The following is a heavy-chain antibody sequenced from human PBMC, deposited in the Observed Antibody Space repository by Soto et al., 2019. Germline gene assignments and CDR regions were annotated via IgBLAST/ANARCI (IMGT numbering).Heavy chain of an antibody. CDR1: VGSFSGYY. Sequence: PSETLSLTCADYVGSFSGYYWRWIRQPPGKGLEWIGEITHSGSTNYNPSLKSRVTISVDTSKNQFSLKLSSVTAADKAVYYCARGRLRSSGWTLYYYYGLEVWGQGNTVTVSS. V-gene: IGHV4-34*01. CDR2: ITHSGST. J-gene: IGHJ6*02. CDR3: ARGRLRSSGWTLYYYYGLEV. D-gene: IGHD6-19*01.